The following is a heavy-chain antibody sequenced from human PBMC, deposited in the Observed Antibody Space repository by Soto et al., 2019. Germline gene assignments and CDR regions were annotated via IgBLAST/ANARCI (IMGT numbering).Heavy chain of an antibody. Sequence: QVQLVQSGAEVKKPGSSVKVSCTASGGTFSSYAISWVRQAPGQGLEWMGGIIPIFGTENYAQKFQGRVTITADESTSTAYMELSSLRSEDTDVYYCASGYYDFWSGYSYYYYYGMDVWGQGTTVTVSS. J-gene: IGHJ6*02. CDR3: ASGYYDFWSGYSYYYYYGMDV. CDR2: IIPIFGTE. D-gene: IGHD3-3*01. V-gene: IGHV1-69*01. CDR1: GGTFSSYA.